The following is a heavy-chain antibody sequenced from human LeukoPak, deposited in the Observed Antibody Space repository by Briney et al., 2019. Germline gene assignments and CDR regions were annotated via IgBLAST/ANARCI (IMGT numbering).Heavy chain of an antibody. Sequence: GGSLRLSCAASGFTFSSYSMNWVRQAPGKGLEWVSYISSSSTIYYADSVKGRFTISRDNAKNSLYLQMNSLRAEDTAVYYCARRDDDYGDFPLYWGQGTLVTVSS. V-gene: IGHV3-48*04. CDR1: GFTFSSYS. D-gene: IGHD4-17*01. J-gene: IGHJ4*02. CDR3: ARRDDDYGDFPLY. CDR2: ISSSSTI.